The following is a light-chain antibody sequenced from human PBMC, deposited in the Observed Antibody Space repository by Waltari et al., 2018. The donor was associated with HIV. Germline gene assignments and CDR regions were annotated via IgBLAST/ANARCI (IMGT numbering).Light chain of an antibody. J-gene: IGLJ1*01. V-gene: IGLV2-23*02. CDR2: EVS. CDR1: SRDVGSYNL. Sequence: QSALTQPASVSGSPGQSITISCTGTSRDVGSYNLVPWYQQHPGKAPKLMVYEVSKRPSGVSNRFSGSKSGNTASLTISGLQAEDEADYYCCSYADSPPYVFGTGTKVTVL. CDR3: CSYADSPPYV.